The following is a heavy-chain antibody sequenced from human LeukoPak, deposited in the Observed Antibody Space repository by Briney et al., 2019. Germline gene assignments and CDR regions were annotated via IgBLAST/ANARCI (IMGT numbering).Heavy chain of an antibody. CDR2: ISYDGSNK. Sequence: GGSLRLSCAASGFTFSSYGMHCVRQAPGKGLEGVGVISYDGSNKYYADSVKGRFTISRDNSKNTLYLQMNSLRAEDTAVYYCARVRNYYDSSGYYSAPFDYWGQGTLVTVSS. D-gene: IGHD3-22*01. J-gene: IGHJ4*02. V-gene: IGHV3-30*03. CDR1: GFTFSSYG. CDR3: ARVRNYYDSSGYYSAPFDY.